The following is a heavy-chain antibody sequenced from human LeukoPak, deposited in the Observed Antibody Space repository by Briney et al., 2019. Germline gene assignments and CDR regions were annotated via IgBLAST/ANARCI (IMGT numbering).Heavy chain of an antibody. CDR3: ASMIDGYNDY. J-gene: IGHJ4*02. CDR1: GGSFSGYY. D-gene: IGHD5-24*01. Sequence: LVTLSLTCAVSGGSFSGYYWSWIPQAPRKVLEWFGGINHSGSTYYKPCLTSGVTISVDTSNCQFSLKLTSVTAADTTVYYCASMIDGYNDYWGQGTLVTVSS. V-gene: IGHV4-34*01. CDR2: INHSGST.